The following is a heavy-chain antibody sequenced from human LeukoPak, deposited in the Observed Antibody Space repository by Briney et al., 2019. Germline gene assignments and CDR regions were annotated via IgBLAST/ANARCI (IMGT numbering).Heavy chain of an antibody. CDR1: GFTFSSYA. D-gene: IGHD6-19*01. Sequence: QSGGSLRLSCAASGFTFSSYAMSWVRRAPGKGLEWVSSIRGSGGSTYYADSVKGRFTISRDNSKNTLYLQMNSLRAEDTAVYYCAKETEQWLSPRFDPWGQGTLVTVSS. CDR2: IRGSGGST. V-gene: IGHV3-23*01. J-gene: IGHJ5*02. CDR3: AKETEQWLSPRFDP.